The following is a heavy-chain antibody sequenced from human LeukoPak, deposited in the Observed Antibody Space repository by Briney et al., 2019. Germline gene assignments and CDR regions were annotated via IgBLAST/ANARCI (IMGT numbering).Heavy chain of an antibody. CDR1: GFTFSSYE. D-gene: IGHD3-10*02. Sequence: GGSLRLSCSASGFTFSSYEMNWVRQAPGKGLEWISYITGSGDTIYYADSVKGRFTISRDNAKNSLYLQMSSLRAEDTAVYYCAELGITMIGGVWGKGTTVTISS. CDR3: AELGITMIGGV. CDR2: ITGSGDTI. J-gene: IGHJ6*04. V-gene: IGHV3-48*03.